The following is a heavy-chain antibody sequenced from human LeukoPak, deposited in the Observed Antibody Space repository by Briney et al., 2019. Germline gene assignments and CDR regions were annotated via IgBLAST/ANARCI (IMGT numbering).Heavy chain of an antibody. Sequence: GGSLRLSCAASGFTFSSYGMHWVRQAPGKGLEWVAFIRYDGSNKYYADSVKGRFTISRDNSKNTLYLQMNSLRAEDTAVYYCGKKGAAAGSLSYPFDYWGQGTLVTVSS. D-gene: IGHD6-13*01. CDR1: GFTFSSYG. J-gene: IGHJ4*02. CDR3: GKKGAAAGSLSYPFDY. V-gene: IGHV3-30*02. CDR2: IRYDGSNK.